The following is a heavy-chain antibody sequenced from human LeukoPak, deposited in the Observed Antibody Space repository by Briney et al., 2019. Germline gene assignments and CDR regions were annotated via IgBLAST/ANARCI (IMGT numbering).Heavy chain of an antibody. Sequence: GASVKVSCKASGYTFTGYYMHWVRQAPGQGLERMGWINPNSGGTNYAQKFQGRVTMTRDTSISTAYMELSRLRSDDTAVYYCARGSRALWFGELSYWYFDLWGRGTLVTVSS. CDR1: GYTFTGYY. V-gene: IGHV1-2*02. CDR2: INPNSGGT. CDR3: ARGSRALWFGELSYWYFDL. D-gene: IGHD3-10*01. J-gene: IGHJ2*01.